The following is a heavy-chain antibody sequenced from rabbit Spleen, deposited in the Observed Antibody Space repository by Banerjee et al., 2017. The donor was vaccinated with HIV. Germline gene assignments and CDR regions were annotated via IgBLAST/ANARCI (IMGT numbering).Heavy chain of an antibody. V-gene: IGHV1S45*01. D-gene: IGHD6-1*01. CDR2: IYNGDGSP. CDR3: ARDPYYAGGLPGYDYALNL. Sequence: QEQLEESGGDLVKPGASLTLTCTASGFNINTYSIGWVRQAPGKGLEWIGCIYNGDGSPYYASWVNGRFTISKTSSTTVTLQMTSLTAADTATYFCARDPYYAGGLPGYDYALNLWGPGTLVTVS. J-gene: IGHJ4*01. CDR1: GFNINTYS.